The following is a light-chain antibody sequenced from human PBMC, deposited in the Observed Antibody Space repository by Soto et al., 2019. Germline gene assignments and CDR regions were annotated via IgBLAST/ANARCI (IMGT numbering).Light chain of an antibody. CDR1: QSLGSS. Sequence: ELTQSPGSLSLSPGQTATLSCRASQSLGSSLAWYQQKPGQAPRFLIYGASTRATGIPDRFSGTGSGTDFTLTISRLEPEDFAVYYCQQYGTSPTTFGQGTKVDIK. J-gene: IGKJ1*01. V-gene: IGKV3-20*01. CDR3: QQYGTSPTT. CDR2: GAS.